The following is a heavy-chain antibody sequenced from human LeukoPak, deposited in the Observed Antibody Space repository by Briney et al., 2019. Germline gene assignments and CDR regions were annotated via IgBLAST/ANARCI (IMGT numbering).Heavy chain of an antibody. CDR1: AYTFTGFY. D-gene: IGHD3-9*01. Sequence: GASVKVSCKASAYTFTGFYMHWLRQAPGQGLEWMGWINPNSGGTNYAQRFQGRVTMTRDTSIRTAYMELSRLRSDDTAVYYCARDQRALLRYFDWSFDPWGQGTPVTVSS. V-gene: IGHV1-2*02. J-gene: IGHJ5*02. CDR3: ARDQRALLRYFDWSFDP. CDR2: INPNSGGT.